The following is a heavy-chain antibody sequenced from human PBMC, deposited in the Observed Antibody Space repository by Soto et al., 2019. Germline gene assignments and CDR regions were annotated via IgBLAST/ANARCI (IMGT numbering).Heavy chain of an antibody. V-gene: IGHV1-8*01. CDR1: GYTFTSYD. D-gene: IGHD5-12*01. Sequence: ASVKVSCKASGYTFTSYDINWVRQATGQGLEWMGWMNPNSGNTGYAQKFQGRVTMTRNTSKSTAYMELSSLRSEDTAVYYCARSATQEDYYYYMDVWGKGTTVTVSS. J-gene: IGHJ6*03. CDR2: MNPNSGNT. CDR3: ARSATQEDYYYYMDV.